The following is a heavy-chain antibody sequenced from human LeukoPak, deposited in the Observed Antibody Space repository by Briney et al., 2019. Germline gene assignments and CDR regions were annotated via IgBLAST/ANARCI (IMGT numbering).Heavy chain of an antibody. Sequence: GRSLRLSCAASGFTFSSYAMHWVRQAPGKGLEWVSVIYSGGSTYYADSVKGRFTISRDNSKNTLYLQMNSLRAEDTAVYYCAKAGYSGSYYHYWGQGTLVTASS. CDR1: GFTFSSYA. CDR2: IYSGGST. J-gene: IGHJ4*02. V-gene: IGHV3-53*01. CDR3: AKAGYSGSYYHY. D-gene: IGHD1-26*01.